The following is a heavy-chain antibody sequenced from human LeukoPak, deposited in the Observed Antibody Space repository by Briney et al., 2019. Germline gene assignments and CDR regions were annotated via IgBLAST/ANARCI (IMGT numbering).Heavy chain of an antibody. CDR1: GFTFSSYA. J-gene: IGHJ4*02. Sequence: GGSLRLSCAASGFTFSSYAMSWVRQAPGKGLEWVSSISPDSNYKYYVDSVKGRFTISRDNAKSSLYLQMNSLRAEDTAVFYCARDVRSSGYWGQGTLVTVSS. D-gene: IGHD6-6*01. V-gene: IGHV3-21*01. CDR3: ARDVRSSGY. CDR2: ISPDSNYK.